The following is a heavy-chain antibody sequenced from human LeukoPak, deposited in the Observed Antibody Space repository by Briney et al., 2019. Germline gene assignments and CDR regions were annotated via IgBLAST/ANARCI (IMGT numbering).Heavy chain of an antibody. D-gene: IGHD3-22*01. V-gene: IGHV3-23*01. CDR1: GFTFSSYA. CDR3: AKDSPLGYYDSSGYLDS. J-gene: IGHJ4*02. Sequence: GGSLRLSCAASGFTFSSYAMSWVRQAPGKGLEWVSAISGSGGSTYYADSVKGRFTISRDNSKNTLYLQMNSLRDEDTAVYYCAKDSPLGYYDSSGYLDSWGQGTLVTVSS. CDR2: ISGSGGST.